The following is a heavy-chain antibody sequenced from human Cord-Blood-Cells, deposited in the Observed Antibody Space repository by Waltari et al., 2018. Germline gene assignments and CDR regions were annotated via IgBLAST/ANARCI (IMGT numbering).Heavy chain of an antibody. D-gene: IGHD2-8*01. CDR2: VDPEDGET. Sequence: EVKLVQSGAEVKKPGATVKISCTVSGYTLTDNYMHSLQQAPRKGLEWMGLVDPEDGETIYGEKFQGRVTITADTSTDTAYMELSSLRAEDTAVYYCATGNVLMVYAIHDAFDIWGQGTMVTVSS. V-gene: IGHV1-69-2*01. J-gene: IGHJ3*02. CDR1: GYTLTDNY. CDR3: ATGNVLMVYAIHDAFDI.